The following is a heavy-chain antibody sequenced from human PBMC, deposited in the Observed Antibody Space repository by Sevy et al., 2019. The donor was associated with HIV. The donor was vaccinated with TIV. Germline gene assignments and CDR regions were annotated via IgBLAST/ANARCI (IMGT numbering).Heavy chain of an antibody. CDR2: INPNSGGT. Sequence: AAVKVSCKASGYTFTGYYMHWVRQAPGQGLERMGWINPNSGGTNYAQKFQGRVTMSRDTSISTAYMELSRLRSDDTAVYYSARGRELPDYWGQGTQVIVSS. J-gene: IGHJ4*02. CDR1: GYTFTGYY. CDR3: ARGRELPDY. V-gene: IGHV1-2*02. D-gene: IGHD1-26*01.